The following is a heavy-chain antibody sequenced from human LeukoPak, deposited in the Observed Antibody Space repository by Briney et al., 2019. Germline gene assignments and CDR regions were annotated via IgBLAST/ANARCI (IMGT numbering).Heavy chain of an antibody. Sequence: PSETLSLTCTVSGGSISSCCYCWSWIRQHPGKGLDGIGYICYSTSNYYNPSLKSRVTIAVDTYQNQFTLNLVSVTAADWAVYYCARDYYDSSGYLNFDYWGQGTLVTVSS. CDR1: GGSISSCCYC. CDR3: ARDYYDSSGYLNFDY. V-gene: IGHV4-31*03. J-gene: IGHJ4*02. CDR2: ICYSTSN. D-gene: IGHD3-22*01.